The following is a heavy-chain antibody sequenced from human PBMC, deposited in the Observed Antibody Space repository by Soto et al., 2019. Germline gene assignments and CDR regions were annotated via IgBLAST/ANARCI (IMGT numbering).Heavy chain of an antibody. V-gene: IGHV5-51*01. D-gene: IGHD2-15*01. J-gene: IGHJ3*01. CDR3: ARPYCSGGSCYSDAFDV. Sequence: PGESLKISCKGSGYTFTSYWIGWVRQMPGKGLEWMGIIYPGDSDTRYSPSFQGQVTISVDKSISTAYLRWSRLKASDSAIYYCARPYCSGGSCYSDAFDVWGQGTMVTVSS. CDR1: GYTFTSYW. CDR2: IYPGDSDT.